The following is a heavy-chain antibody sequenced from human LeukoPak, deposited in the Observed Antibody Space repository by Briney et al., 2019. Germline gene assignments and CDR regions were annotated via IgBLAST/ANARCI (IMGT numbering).Heavy chain of an antibody. J-gene: IGHJ4*02. CDR2: SSGDGRT. D-gene: IGHD5-18*01. V-gene: IGHV3-23*01. CDR1: GLPFSLYG. Sequence: PGGSLRLSCAASGLPFSLYGMNWVRQAPGKGLEWVSVSSGDGRTYYADSVKGRFTISRDDSENTVYLQMNSLRAGDTAVYYCARAQLGGYNYAPLDSWGQGTLVTVSS. CDR3: ARAQLGGYNYAPLDS.